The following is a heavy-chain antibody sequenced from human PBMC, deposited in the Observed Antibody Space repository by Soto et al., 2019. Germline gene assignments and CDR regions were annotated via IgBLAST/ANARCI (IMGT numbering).Heavy chain of an antibody. CDR2: IYYSGST. Sequence: PSETLSLTCTVSGGSLSSSSYYWGWIIQPPGKGLEWIGSIYYSGSTYYNPSLKSRVTISVDTSKNQFSLKLSSVTAADTAVYYCASIYLETRVGSYSSGCYSEDYYYGMDVWGPGPTVTVSS. CDR1: GGSLSSSSYY. V-gene: IGHV4-39*01. CDR3: ASIYLETRVGSYSSGCYSEDYYYGMDV. D-gene: IGHD6-19*01. J-gene: IGHJ6*02.